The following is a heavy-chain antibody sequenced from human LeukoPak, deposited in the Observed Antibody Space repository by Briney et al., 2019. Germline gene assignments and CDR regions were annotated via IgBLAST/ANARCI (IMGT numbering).Heavy chain of an antibody. Sequence: GASVKVSCKASGYTFTGYYMHWVRQAPGQGLEWMGRINPNSGGTNYAQKFQGRVTMTRDTSISTAYMELSRQRSDDTAVYYCASSLYCSGGSCYKWYYYMDVWGKGTTVTVSS. CDR2: INPNSGGT. CDR3: ASSLYCSGGSCYKWYYYMDV. D-gene: IGHD2-15*01. CDR1: GYTFTGYY. V-gene: IGHV1-2*06. J-gene: IGHJ6*03.